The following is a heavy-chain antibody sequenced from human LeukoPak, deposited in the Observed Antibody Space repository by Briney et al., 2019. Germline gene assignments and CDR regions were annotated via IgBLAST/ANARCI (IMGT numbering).Heavy chain of an antibody. CDR2: IYPRDSDT. CDR3: ARHYTDSSGWYYACEI. D-gene: IGHD6-19*01. CDR1: GYSFTSYW. V-gene: IGHV5-51*01. Sequence: GASLKNSSQGSGYSFTSYWIAWVRQMTGKGLEWLGTIYPRDSDTRYSRSFQGQVTISADKSLSIASVQWNSLKASATAIYDRARHYTDSSGWYYACEIWGQGTMVTVSS. J-gene: IGHJ3*02.